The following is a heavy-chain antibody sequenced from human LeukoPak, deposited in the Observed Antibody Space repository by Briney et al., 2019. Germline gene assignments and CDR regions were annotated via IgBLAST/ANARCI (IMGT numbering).Heavy chain of an antibody. CDR2: IGTVTDT. D-gene: IGHD3-16*01. CDR1: GFNFKNYD. J-gene: IGHJ4*02. V-gene: IGHV3-13*01. Sequence: GGSLRLSCAASGFNFKNYDFHWVRQAAGKHLEWVSGIGTVTDTFYLDSVEGRFTISRENAKNSFYLQMNGLRAGDTAVYYCARGWGGHGRSWGALDFWGQGILATVSS. CDR3: ARGWGGHGRSWGALDF.